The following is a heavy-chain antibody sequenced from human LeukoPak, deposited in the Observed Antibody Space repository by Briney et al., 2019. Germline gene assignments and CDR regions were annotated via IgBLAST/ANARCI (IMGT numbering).Heavy chain of an antibody. Sequence: GGSLRLSCAASGLTVSSNYMSWVRQAPGKGPEWVANIKQDGGEKHYVDSVKGRFTIFRDNVESSLYLQMNSLRAEDTAVYYCARDNGGTGWVHWGQGTLVTVSS. CDR2: IKQDGGEK. D-gene: IGHD6-19*01. V-gene: IGHV3-7*05. J-gene: IGHJ4*02. CDR1: GLTVSSNY. CDR3: ARDNGGTGWVH.